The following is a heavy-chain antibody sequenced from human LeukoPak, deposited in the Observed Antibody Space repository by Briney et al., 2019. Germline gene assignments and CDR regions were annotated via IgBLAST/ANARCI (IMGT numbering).Heavy chain of an antibody. J-gene: IGHJ3*02. CDR3: ARDGDYDSPRTHAFDI. D-gene: IGHD3-22*01. Sequence: SSVKVSCLASGGTFHSYAISWVGQAPGQGLEGVGGIIPIFGTANYAQKFQGRVTITADESTSTAYMELSSLRSEDTAVYYCARDGDYDSPRTHAFDIWGQGTMVTVSS. CDR1: GGTFHSYA. V-gene: IGHV1-69*13. CDR2: IIPIFGTA.